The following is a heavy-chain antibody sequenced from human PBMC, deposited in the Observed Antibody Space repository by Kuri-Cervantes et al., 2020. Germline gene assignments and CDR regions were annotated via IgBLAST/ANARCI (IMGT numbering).Heavy chain of an antibody. D-gene: IGHD3-3*01. Sequence: GGSLRLSCAASGFTVSSNYMSWVRQAPGKGLEWVLVIYSGGSTYYADSVKGRFTISRDNSKNTLRLQMNSLLFEDTALYFCARDAIIPQNYYMDVWGKGTTVTSP. CDR2: IYSGGST. CDR3: ARDAIIPQNYYMDV. V-gene: IGHV3-53*05. J-gene: IGHJ6*03. CDR1: GFTVSSNY.